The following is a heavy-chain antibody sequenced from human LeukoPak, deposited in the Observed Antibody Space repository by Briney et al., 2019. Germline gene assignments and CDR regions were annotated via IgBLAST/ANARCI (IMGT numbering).Heavy chain of an antibody. D-gene: IGHD3-10*01. Sequence: SGTLSLTCAVSGGSISSSNWWSWVRQPPGKGLEWIGEIYHSGSTNYNPSLKSRVTISVDKSKNQFSLKLSSVTAADTAVYYCASPKADYGSGSYKAFDIWGQGTMVTVSS. CDR3: ASPKADYGSGSYKAFDI. J-gene: IGHJ3*02. V-gene: IGHV4-4*02. CDR2: IYHSGST. CDR1: GGSISSSNW.